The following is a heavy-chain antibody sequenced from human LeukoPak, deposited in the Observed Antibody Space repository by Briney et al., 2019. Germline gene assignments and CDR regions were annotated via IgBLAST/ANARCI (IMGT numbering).Heavy chain of an antibody. J-gene: IGHJ6*03. CDR2: ISSSSGTI. Sequence: GGSLRLSCAASGFTFSSYSMNWVRQAPGKGLEWVSYISSSSGTIYYADSVKGRFTISRDNAKNSLYLQMNSLRAEDTAVYYCARAETSGYYSPKGRYYYYYYMDVWGKGTTVTVSS. CDR1: GFTFSSYS. V-gene: IGHV3-48*04. D-gene: IGHD3-3*01. CDR3: ARAETSGYYSPKGRYYYYYYMDV.